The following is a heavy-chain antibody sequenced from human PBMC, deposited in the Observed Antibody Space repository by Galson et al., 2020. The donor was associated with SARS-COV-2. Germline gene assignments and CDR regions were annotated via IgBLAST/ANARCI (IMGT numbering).Heavy chain of an antibody. J-gene: IGHJ1*01. D-gene: IGHD2-15*01. CDR2: ISSSGSYI. V-gene: IGHV3-11*04. CDR1: GFTFSDYF. Sequence: GESLTISCAASGFTFSDYFMSWVRQAPGKGLEWVSYISSSGSYINYADSVKGRFTISRDNAKNSLNLQMNSLRVEDTAVYYCARVGDCRRGICYGAEYFQYWGQGTLVTVSS. CDR3: ARVGDCRRGICYGAEYFQY.